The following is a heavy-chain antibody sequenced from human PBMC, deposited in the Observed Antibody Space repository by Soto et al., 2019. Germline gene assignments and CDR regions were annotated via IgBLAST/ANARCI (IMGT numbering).Heavy chain of an antibody. D-gene: IGHD6-19*01. V-gene: IGHV3-23*01. Sequence: EVQLLESGGGLVQPGGSLRLSCAASGFTFSSYALSWVRQAPGKGLEWVSAISSSGAGTYYADSVKGRFTISRDNSKNTLFLQMNSLRAEDTAVYYCAKDRSPIAVAAFDYWGQGTLVTVSS. CDR1: GFTFSSYA. CDR2: ISSSGAGT. CDR3: AKDRSPIAVAAFDY. J-gene: IGHJ4*02.